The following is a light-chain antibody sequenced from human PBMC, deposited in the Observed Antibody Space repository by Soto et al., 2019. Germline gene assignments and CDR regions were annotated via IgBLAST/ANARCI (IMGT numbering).Light chain of an antibody. CDR3: SSYAGSNRV. CDR2: EVS. J-gene: IGLJ1*01. Sequence: ALTQPPSASGSPGQSVTISCTGTSSDVGGYNYVLWHQQYPGKAPKLMIYEVSKRPSGVPDRFSGSKSGNTASLTVSGLQSEDEADYYCSSYAGSNRVFGTGTKVTVL. V-gene: IGLV2-8*01. CDR1: SSDVGGYNY.